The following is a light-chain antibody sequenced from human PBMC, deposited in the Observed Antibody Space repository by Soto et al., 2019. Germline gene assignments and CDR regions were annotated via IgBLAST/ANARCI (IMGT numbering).Light chain of an antibody. CDR3: QQYYSYPRT. Sequence: DIQMTQSPSTLSGSVGDRVTITCRASQTISSWLVWYQQKPGKAPKLLIYKASTLKSGVPSRFSGSGSGTDFTLTISCLQSEDFATYYCQQYYSYPRTFGQGTKVDIK. J-gene: IGKJ1*01. CDR1: QTISSW. V-gene: IGKV1-5*03. CDR2: KAS.